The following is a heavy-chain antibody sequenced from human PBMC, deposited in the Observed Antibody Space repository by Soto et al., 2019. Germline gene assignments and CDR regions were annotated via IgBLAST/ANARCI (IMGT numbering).Heavy chain of an antibody. CDR1: GGTFSSYA. J-gene: IGHJ6*02. CDR3: ARNKRRLYSSGLYYYYYGMDV. Sequence: GASVKVSCKASGGTFSSYAISWVRQAPGQGLEWMGGIIPIFGTANYAQKFQGRVTITADESTSTAYMELSSLRSEDTAVYYCARNKRRLYSSGLYYYYYGMDVWGQGTTVTVSS. D-gene: IGHD6-19*01. V-gene: IGHV1-69*13. CDR2: IIPIFGTA.